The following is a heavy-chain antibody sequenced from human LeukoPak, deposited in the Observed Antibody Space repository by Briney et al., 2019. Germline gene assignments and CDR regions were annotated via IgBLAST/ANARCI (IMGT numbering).Heavy chain of an antibody. Sequence: GGSLRLSCAASGFTFSSYWMSWVRQAPGKGLEWVANIKQDGSEKYYVDSMKGRFTISRDNAKNSLYLQMNSLRAEDTTVYYCARGKYYYDSTGYYPGGDYWGQGTLVTVSS. J-gene: IGHJ4*02. D-gene: IGHD3-22*01. V-gene: IGHV3-7*01. CDR1: GFTFSSYW. CDR3: ARGKYYYDSTGYYPGGDY. CDR2: IKQDGSEK.